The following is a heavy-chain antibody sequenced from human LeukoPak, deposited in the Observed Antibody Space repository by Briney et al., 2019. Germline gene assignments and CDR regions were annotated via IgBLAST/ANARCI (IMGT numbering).Heavy chain of an antibody. CDR2: ISENSKDI. CDR1: GFTISSYS. Sequence: GGSLRLSCVASGFTISSYSMNWVRQAPGKGLEWVSSISENSKDIFYVDSVKGRFTISRDNAKNSLYLQRNSLRADDTAVYYCAREVDEACDIWGQGTMVTVSS. V-gene: IGHV3-21*01. J-gene: IGHJ3*02. CDR3: AREVDEACDI.